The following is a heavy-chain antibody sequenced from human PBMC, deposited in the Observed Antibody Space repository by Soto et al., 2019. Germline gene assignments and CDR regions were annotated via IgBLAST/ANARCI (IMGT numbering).Heavy chain of an antibody. J-gene: IGHJ6*02. CDR3: AISHRVYYYYGMDV. CDR1: GGTFSSYA. V-gene: IGHV1-69*13. Sequence: SVKVPCKASGGTFSSYAISWVRQAPGQGLEWMGGIIPIFGTANYAQKFQGRVTITADESTCTAYMELSSLRSEDTAVYYCAISHRVYYYYGMDVWGQGTTVTVSS. CDR2: IIPIFGTA.